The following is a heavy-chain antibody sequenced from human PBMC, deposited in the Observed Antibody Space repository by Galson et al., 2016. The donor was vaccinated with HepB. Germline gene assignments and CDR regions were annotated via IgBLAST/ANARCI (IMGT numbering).Heavy chain of an antibody. J-gene: IGHJ4*01. D-gene: IGHD2-15*01. CDR3: TRDTPRAAHYFDS. CDR1: GFTFNSYG. CDR2: IWDDGGSK. V-gene: IGHV3-33*01. Sequence: SLRLSCAASGFTFNSYGMHWVRQAPGKGLEWVAFIWDDGGSKNYAESVKGRFTISRDNSKNTLFMQMNSLRVEDTAFYFCTRDTPRAAHYFDSWGHGTLVTVSS.